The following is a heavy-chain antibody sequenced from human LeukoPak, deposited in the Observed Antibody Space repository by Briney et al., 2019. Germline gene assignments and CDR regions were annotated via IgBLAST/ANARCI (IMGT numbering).Heavy chain of an antibody. CDR3: ARALAVTGTGGFDP. V-gene: IGHV3-74*01. Sequence: GGSLRLSCTASGFTFNNYWMYWVRQAPGKGPVWVSRINTDGSSTSYADSVKGRFTISRDNAKNTLYLQMNSLRAEDTAVYYCARALAVTGTGGFDPWGQGTLVTVSS. J-gene: IGHJ5*02. CDR2: INTDGSST. D-gene: IGHD6-19*01. CDR1: GFTFNNYW.